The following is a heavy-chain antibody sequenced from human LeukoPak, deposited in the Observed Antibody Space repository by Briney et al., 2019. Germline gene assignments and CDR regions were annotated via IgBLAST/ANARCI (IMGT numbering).Heavy chain of an antibody. CDR3: ARELYRSFAY. CDR2: IKQDGREI. Sequence: PGGSLRLLCAASGFSFSSYWMTWVRQAPGKGLEWVANIKQDGREIYYVGSVKGRFTISRDNSKNKVYLQMNSLRAEDTAVYYCARELYRSFAYGGEGTLVTVPS. J-gene: IGHJ4*02. CDR1: GFSFSSYW. V-gene: IGHV3-7*05. D-gene: IGHD2-2*02.